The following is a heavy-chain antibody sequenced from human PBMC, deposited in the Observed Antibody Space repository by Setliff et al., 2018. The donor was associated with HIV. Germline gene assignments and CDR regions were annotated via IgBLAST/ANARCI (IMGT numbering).Heavy chain of an antibody. J-gene: IGHJ5*02. V-gene: IGHV4-39*07. D-gene: IGHD3-3*01. CDR3: ARDMMYHCDRSGSFGWFGP. CDR1: GDSISSSAYY. CDR2: MHNSGST. Sequence: SETLSLTCTVSGDSISSSAYYWGWIRQPPGKGLEWIGSMHNSGSTYYYPSVKSRVTISVDTSKNQISLKLSSVTAADTAVYYCARDMMYHCDRSGSFGWFGPWGQGTQVTVSS.